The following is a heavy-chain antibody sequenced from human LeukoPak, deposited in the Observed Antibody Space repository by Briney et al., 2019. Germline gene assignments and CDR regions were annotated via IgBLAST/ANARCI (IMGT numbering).Heavy chain of an antibody. J-gene: IGHJ6*03. CDR3: ARDVVGCSSTSCYISYYYYYYMDV. CDR1: GGSISSSSYY. Sequence: SETLSLTCTVSGGSISSSSYYWGWIRQPPGKGLEWIGSIYYSGSAYYNPSLKSRVTISVDTSKNQFSLKLGSVTAADTAVYYCARDVVGCSSTSCYISYYYYYYMDVWGKGTTVTASS. D-gene: IGHD2-2*02. V-gene: IGHV4-39*07. CDR2: IYYSGSA.